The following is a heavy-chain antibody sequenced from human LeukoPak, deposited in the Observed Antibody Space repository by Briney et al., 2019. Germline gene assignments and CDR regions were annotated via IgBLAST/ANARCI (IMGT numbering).Heavy chain of an antibody. J-gene: IGHJ4*02. V-gene: IGHV4-59*01. CDR3: ARVPKGSGYVDS. CDR1: GGSISGYY. D-gene: IGHD3-10*01. Sequence: SETLSLTCTVSGGSISGYYWSWIRQPPGKGLEWIGNIYYSGGTNYNSSLKSRVTISIDTSKNQCSLKLKSVTAADTAVYYCARVPKGSGYVDSWGQGTLVTVSS. CDR2: IYYSGGT.